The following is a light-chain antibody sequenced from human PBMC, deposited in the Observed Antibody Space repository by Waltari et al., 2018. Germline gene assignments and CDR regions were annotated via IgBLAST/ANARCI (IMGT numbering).Light chain of an antibody. V-gene: IGKV4-1*01. CDR1: QSVLYVSNPKNY. CDR3: QQYYTTPT. Sequence: DIVMTQSPDSLTVSLGERDTINCKSSQSVLYVSNPKNYLAWYQQKPGQPPKLLIYWASTRESGVPDRFSGSGSETDFTLTISSVQPEDVAVYYCQQYYTTPTFGQGTKLEI. CDR2: WAS. J-gene: IGKJ2*01.